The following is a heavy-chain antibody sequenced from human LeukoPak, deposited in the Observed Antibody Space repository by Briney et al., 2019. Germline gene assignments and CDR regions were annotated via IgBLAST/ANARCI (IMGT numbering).Heavy chain of an antibody. Sequence: GGSLRLSCAASGFTFSSYWMHWVRQAPGKGLVWVSRINSDGSSTSYADSVKGRFTISRDNAKNTLYLQMNSLRAEDTAVYYCAKDQGSVVVVVAASDYWGQGTLVTVSS. CDR2: INSDGSST. J-gene: IGHJ4*02. V-gene: IGHV3-74*01. CDR1: GFTFSSYW. D-gene: IGHD2-15*01. CDR3: AKDQGSVVVVVAASDY.